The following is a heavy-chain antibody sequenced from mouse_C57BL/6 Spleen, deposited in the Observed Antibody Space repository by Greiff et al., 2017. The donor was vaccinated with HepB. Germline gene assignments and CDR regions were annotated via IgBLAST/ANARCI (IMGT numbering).Heavy chain of an antibody. Sequence: QVQLQQSGAELARPGASVKLSCKASGYTFTSYGISWVKQRTGQGLEWIGEIYPRSGNTYYNEKFKGKATLTADKSSSTAYMELRSLTSEDSAVYFCAREGDDYDRGNYFDYWGQGTTLTVSS. J-gene: IGHJ2*01. CDR2: IYPRSGNT. D-gene: IGHD2-4*01. CDR3: AREGDDYDRGNYFDY. V-gene: IGHV1-81*01. CDR1: GYTFTSYG.